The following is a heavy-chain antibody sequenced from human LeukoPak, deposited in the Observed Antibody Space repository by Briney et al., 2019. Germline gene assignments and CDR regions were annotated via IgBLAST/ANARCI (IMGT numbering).Heavy chain of an antibody. V-gene: IGHV3-23*01. CDR1: GFTFSSYT. D-gene: IGHD7-27*01. Sequence: GGSLRLSCAASGFTFSSYTMSWVRQAPGKGLEWVSTITTSDGNTYYADSVKGRFTVSRDNSKNTLFLQMNSLRAEDTAVYYCAKNGGLWVSAHWGDSWGRGTLVTVSS. CDR3: AKNGGLWVSAHWGDS. CDR2: ITTSDGNT. J-gene: IGHJ5*01.